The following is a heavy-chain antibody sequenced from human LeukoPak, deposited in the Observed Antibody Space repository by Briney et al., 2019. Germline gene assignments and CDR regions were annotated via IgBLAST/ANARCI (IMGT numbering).Heavy chain of an antibody. CDR1: GFTFSSYA. D-gene: IGHD6-6*01. CDR2: ISYDGSNK. V-gene: IGHV3-30-3*01. CDR3: ARGRGGIAARLDY. J-gene: IGHJ4*02. Sequence: AGGSLRLSCAASGFTFSSYAMHWVRRAPGKGLEWVAVISYDGSNKYYADSVKGRFTISRDNSKNTLYLQMNSLRAEDTAVYYCARGRGGIAARLDYWGQGTLVTVSS.